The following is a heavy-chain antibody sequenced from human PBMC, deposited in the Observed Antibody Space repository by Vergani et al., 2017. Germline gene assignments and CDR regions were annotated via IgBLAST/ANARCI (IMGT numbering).Heavy chain of an antibody. Sequence: QVQLQESGPGLVKPSETLSLTCTVSGSSISSYYWSWIRQPPGKGLEWIGYIYYSGSTNYNPSLKSRVTISVDTSKNQFSLKLSSVTAADTAVYYCARDGPLGYCSSTSCAIGFDPWGQGTLVTVSS. CDR3: ARDGPLGYCSSTSCAIGFDP. V-gene: IGHV4-59*01. J-gene: IGHJ5*02. CDR2: IYYSGST. CDR1: GSSISSYY. D-gene: IGHD2-2*01.